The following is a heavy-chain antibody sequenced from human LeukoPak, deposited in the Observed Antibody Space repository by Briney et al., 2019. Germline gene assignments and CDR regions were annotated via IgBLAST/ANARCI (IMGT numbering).Heavy chain of an antibody. CDR1: GYTFTSYY. D-gene: IGHD5-24*01. CDR2: ISAYNGNT. Sequence: ASVKVSCKASGYTFTSYYMHWVRQAPGQGLEWMGWISAYNGNTNYAQKLQGRVTMTTDTSTSTAYMELRSLRSDDTAVYYCASGELDGTTPPDYWGQGTLVTVSS. V-gene: IGHV1-18*04. CDR3: ASGELDGTTPPDY. J-gene: IGHJ4*02.